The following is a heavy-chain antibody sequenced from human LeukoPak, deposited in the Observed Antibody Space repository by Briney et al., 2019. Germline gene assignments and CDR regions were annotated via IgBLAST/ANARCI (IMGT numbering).Heavy chain of an antibody. Sequence: GASVKVSCKASGFTFTSSAMQWVRQARGQRLEWIGWIVVGSGNTNYAQKFQERVTITRDMSTSTAYMELSSLRSEDTAVYYCAAVDTAMVRNGAFDIWGQGTMVTVSS. V-gene: IGHV1-58*02. CDR1: GFTFTSSA. CDR3: AAVDTAMVRNGAFDI. J-gene: IGHJ3*02. D-gene: IGHD5-18*01. CDR2: IVVGSGNT.